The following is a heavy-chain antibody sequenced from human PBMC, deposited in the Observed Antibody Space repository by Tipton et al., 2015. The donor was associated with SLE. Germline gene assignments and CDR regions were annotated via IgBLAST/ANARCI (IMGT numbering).Heavy chain of an antibody. Sequence: TLSLTCAVYGGSFSGYYWSWIRQPPGKGLEWIGEINHSGSTNYNPSLKSRVTISVDTSKNQFSLKLSSVTAADTAVYYCARGGYCSGGSCYFAEYFQHWGQGTLFTVSS. J-gene: IGHJ1*01. V-gene: IGHV4-34*01. D-gene: IGHD2-15*01. CDR1: GGSFSGYY. CDR3: ARGGYCSGGSCYFAEYFQH. CDR2: INHSGST.